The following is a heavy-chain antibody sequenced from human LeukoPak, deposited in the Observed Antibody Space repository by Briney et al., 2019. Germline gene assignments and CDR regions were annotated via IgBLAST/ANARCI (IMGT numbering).Heavy chain of an antibody. V-gene: IGHV4-30-4*08. CDR3: ARDSGSYILSFDY. Sequence: SETLSLTCTVSGGSISSGGYYWSWIRQHPGKGLEWIGYIYYSGSTYYNPSLKSRVTISVDTSKNQFSLKLSSVTAADTAVYYCARDSGSYILSFDYWGQGTLVTVSS. D-gene: IGHD1-26*01. J-gene: IGHJ4*02. CDR2: IYYSGST. CDR1: GGSISSGGYY.